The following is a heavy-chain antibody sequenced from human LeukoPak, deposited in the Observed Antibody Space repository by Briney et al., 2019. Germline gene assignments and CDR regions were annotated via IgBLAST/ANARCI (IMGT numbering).Heavy chain of an antibody. Sequence: PSETLSLTCTVSGGSISSYYWSWIRQPPGKGLEWIGYIYDSGSTNYNPSLKSRVTISVDTSKTQFSLKLSSVTAADTAVYYCARRVGAFDIWGQGTMVTVSS. J-gene: IGHJ3*02. CDR1: GGSISSYY. V-gene: IGHV4-59*08. CDR2: IYDSGST. CDR3: ARRVGAFDI.